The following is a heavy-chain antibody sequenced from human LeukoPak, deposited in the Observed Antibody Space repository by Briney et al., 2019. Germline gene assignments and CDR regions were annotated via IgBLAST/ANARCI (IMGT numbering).Heavy chain of an antibody. CDR2: ISGSGGST. D-gene: IGHD3-22*01. V-gene: IGHV3-23*01. CDR1: GFTFSSYA. J-gene: IGHJ4*02. CDR3: ARDYSSGYYLSFDY. Sequence: GGSLRLSCAASGFTFSSYAMSWVRQAPGKGLEWVSAISGSGGSTYYADSVKGRFTISRDNPKNTLYLQMNSLRAEDTAVYYCARDYSSGYYLSFDYWGQGTLVTVSS.